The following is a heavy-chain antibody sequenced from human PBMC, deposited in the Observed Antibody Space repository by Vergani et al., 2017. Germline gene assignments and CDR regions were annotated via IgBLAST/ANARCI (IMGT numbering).Heavy chain of an antibody. CDR2: INPSGGST. CDR1: GYTFTSYY. V-gene: IGHV1-46*03. CDR3: ARVGPSDDXPHLSSGHSRAFDI. D-gene: IGHD3-22*01. Sequence: QVQLVQSGAEVKKPGASGKVSCKASGYTFTSYYMHWVRQAPGQGLEWMGIINPSGGSTSYAQKFQGRVTMTRDTSTSTVYMELSSLRSEDTAVYYCARVGPSDDXPHLSSGHSRAFDIWGQGTMVTVSS. J-gene: IGHJ3*02.